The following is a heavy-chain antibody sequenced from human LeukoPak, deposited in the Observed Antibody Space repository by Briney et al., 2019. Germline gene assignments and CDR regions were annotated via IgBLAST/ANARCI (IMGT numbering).Heavy chain of an antibody. V-gene: IGHV4-59*01. J-gene: IGHJ4*02. CDR3: ASIAAADYFDY. CDR1: GGSISSYY. Sequence: SETLSLTCTVSGGSISSYYWSWIRQPPGKGLEWIGYIYYSGSTNCNPSLKSRVTMSVDTWKNQFSLSLSSVTAADTAVYYCASIAAADYFDYWGQGTLVTVSS. CDR2: IYYSGST. D-gene: IGHD6-13*01.